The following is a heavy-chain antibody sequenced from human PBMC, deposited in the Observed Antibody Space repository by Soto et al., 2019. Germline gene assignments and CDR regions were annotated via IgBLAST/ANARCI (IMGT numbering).Heavy chain of an antibody. Sequence: QVQLVQSGAEVQKPGSSVKVSCKASGGTFSSYTISWVRQAPGQGLEWMGRIIPILGIANYAQKFQGRVTITADKSTSTAYMELSSLRSEDTAVYYCARVPIVVVPAAIDAFDIWGQGTMVTVSS. J-gene: IGHJ3*02. CDR1: GGTFSSYT. CDR2: IIPILGIA. CDR3: ARVPIVVVPAAIDAFDI. V-gene: IGHV1-69*02. D-gene: IGHD2-2*01.